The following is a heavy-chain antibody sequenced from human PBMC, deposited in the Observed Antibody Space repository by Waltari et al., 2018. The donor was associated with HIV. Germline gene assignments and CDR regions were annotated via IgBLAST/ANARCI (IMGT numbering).Heavy chain of an antibody. Sequence: QVQLVQSGAEVKKPGASVKVSCKDSGYTFTSSVMHWVRKAPGQRLEWMGWINAGNGNTKYSQKFQGRVTITRDTSASTAYMELSSLRSEDTAVYYCARDRLLRFLEYGGGFDLWGRGTLVTVSS. V-gene: IGHV1-3*01. J-gene: IGHJ2*01. D-gene: IGHD3-3*01. CDR1: GYTFTSSV. CDR3: ARDRLLRFLEYGGGFDL. CDR2: INAGNGNT.